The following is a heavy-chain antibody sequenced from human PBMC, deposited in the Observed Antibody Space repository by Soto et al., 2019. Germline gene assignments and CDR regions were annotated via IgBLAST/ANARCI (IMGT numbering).Heavy chain of an antibody. J-gene: IGHJ4*02. Sequence: PGGSLRLSCVASGFTFSRHGLSWVRQAQGKGREWVSTINPSGDSTFYADSVKGRFTISRDNSKNTVYLQMNSLSVGDTAVYPCAKVDVSTAGSFDYWGQGALVTVSS. V-gene: IGHV3-23*01. CDR1: GFTFSRHG. CDR2: INPSGDST. D-gene: IGHD6-13*01. CDR3: AKVDVSTAGSFDY.